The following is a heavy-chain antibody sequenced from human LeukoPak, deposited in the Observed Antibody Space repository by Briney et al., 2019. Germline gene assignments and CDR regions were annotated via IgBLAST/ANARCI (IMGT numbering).Heavy chain of an antibody. CDR2: ISWNSGSI. CDR3: AKDSGGLYCSGGSCYYYDY. J-gene: IGHJ4*02. Sequence: GRSLRLSCAASGFTFDDYAMHWVRQALGKGLEWVSGISWNSGSIGYADSVKGRFTISRDNAKNSLYLQMNSLRAEDTALYYCAKDSGGLYCSGGSCYYYDYWGQGTLVTVSS. V-gene: IGHV3-9*01. D-gene: IGHD2-15*01. CDR1: GFTFDDYA.